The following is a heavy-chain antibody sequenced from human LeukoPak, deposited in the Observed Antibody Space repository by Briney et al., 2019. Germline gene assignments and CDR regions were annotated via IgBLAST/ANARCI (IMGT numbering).Heavy chain of an antibody. CDR3: ATLASGYSSPFDY. J-gene: IGHJ4*02. CDR2: IRSDGGST. Sequence: QTGGSLRLSCAASGLTFSSYEMNWVRQAPGKGLEWVSFIRSDGGSTLYADSVKGRFTISRDNSKNTLYAEMTSLRAEDTAVYYCATLASGYSSPFDYWGQGTLVTVSS. D-gene: IGHD6-13*01. V-gene: IGHV3-23*01. CDR1: GLTFSSYE.